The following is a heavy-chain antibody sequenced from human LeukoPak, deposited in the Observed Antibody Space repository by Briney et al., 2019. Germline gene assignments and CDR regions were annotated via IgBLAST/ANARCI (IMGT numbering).Heavy chain of an antibody. Sequence: SETLSLTCTVSGGSISSYYWSWIRQPPGKGLEWIGYIYTSGSTNYNPSLKSRVIISVDTSKNQFSLKLSSVTAADTAVYCCARHWSGSLVYFQHWGQGTLVTVSS. CDR1: GGSISSYY. CDR3: ARHWSGSLVYFQH. CDR2: IYTSGST. V-gene: IGHV4-4*09. J-gene: IGHJ1*01. D-gene: IGHD1-14*01.